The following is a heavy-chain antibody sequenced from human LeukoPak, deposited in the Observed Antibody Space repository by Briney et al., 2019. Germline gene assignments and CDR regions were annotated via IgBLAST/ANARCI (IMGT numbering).Heavy chain of an antibody. CDR2: ISAYNGNT. CDR1: GYTFTSYG. CDR3: ARDSKWEQQLVQDAFDI. V-gene: IGHV1-18*01. J-gene: IGHJ3*02. Sequence: ASVKVSCKASGYTFTSYGISWVRQAPGQGLEWMGLISAYNGNTNYAQKLQGRVTMTTDTSTSTAYMELRSLRSDDTAVYYCARDSKWEQQLVQDAFDIWGQGTMVTVSS. D-gene: IGHD6-13*01.